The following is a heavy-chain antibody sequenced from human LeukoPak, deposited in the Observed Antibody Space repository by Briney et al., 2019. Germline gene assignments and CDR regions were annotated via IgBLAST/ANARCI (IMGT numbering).Heavy chain of an antibody. CDR3: ARGGYSYGYMGYSDY. J-gene: IGHJ4*02. CDR1: GYTFNIYG. D-gene: IGHD5-18*01. CDR2: ISAYNGNT. V-gene: IGHV1-18*01. Sequence: ASVKVSCKASGYTFNIYGIGWVRQAPGQGLEWMGWISAYNGNTNYAQKLQGRVTMTTDTSTSTAYMELRSLRSDDTAVYYCARGGYSYGYMGYSDYWGQGTLVTVSS.